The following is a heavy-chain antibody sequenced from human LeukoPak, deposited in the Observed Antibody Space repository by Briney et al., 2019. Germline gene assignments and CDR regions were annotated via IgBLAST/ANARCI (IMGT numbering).Heavy chain of an antibody. J-gene: IGHJ4*02. CDR2: IYYTGST. V-gene: IGHV4-39*07. Sequence: PSETLSLTCTVSGGPIRTTSYYWGWIRQPPGKGLEWIGSIYYTGSTNYNPSLKSRVTMSVDTSKNQFSLNLKSVTPEDTAVYYCARNLIPEQLVMNFWGQGTLVTVSS. D-gene: IGHD6-13*01. CDR3: ARNLIPEQLVMNF. CDR1: GGPIRTTSYY.